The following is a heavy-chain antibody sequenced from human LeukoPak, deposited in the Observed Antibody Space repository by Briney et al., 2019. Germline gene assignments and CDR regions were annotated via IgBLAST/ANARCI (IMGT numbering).Heavy chain of an antibody. D-gene: IGHD1-26*01. J-gene: IGHJ4*02. V-gene: IGHV3-30*02. CDR2: IRYDGSNK. CDR3: AKEDAFYGIVGATLDY. CDR1: GFTFSSYG. Sequence: GGALRLSCAASGFTFSSYGMHWVRQAPGKGLEWVAFIRYDGSNKYYADSVKGRFTISRDNSKNTLYLQMNSLRAEDTAVYYCAKEDAFYGIVGATLDYWGQGTLVTVSS.